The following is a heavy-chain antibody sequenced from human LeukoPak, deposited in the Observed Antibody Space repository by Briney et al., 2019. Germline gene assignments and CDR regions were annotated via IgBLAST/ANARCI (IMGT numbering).Heavy chain of an antibody. Sequence: KTSETLSLTCAVYGGSFSNYYWTWIRQPPGKGLEWIGEIDHSGTSDYNPSLKRQVTISVDTSKNQLSLKLSSVTAADTAVYYCARGLEDRISIFGVVKFYYFDFWGQGTLVTVS. CDR2: IDHSGTS. CDR3: ARGLEDRISIFGVVKFYYFDF. D-gene: IGHD3-3*01. CDR1: GGSFSNYY. J-gene: IGHJ4*02. V-gene: IGHV4-34*01.